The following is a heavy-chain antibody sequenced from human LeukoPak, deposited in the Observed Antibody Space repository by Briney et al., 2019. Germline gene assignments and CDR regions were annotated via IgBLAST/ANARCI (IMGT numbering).Heavy chain of an antibody. CDR1: GYSFTSYW. V-gene: IGHV5-51*01. J-gene: IGHJ4*02. D-gene: IGHD2-15*01. CDR2: IYPGDSDT. Sequence: GESLKISCKGSGYSFTSYWIGWVRQMPGEGLEWMGIIYPGDSDTRYSPSFQGQVTISADKSISTAYLQWSSLKASDTAMYYCARRYCSGGSCYSNFDYWGQGTLVTVSS. CDR3: ARRYCSGGSCYSNFDY.